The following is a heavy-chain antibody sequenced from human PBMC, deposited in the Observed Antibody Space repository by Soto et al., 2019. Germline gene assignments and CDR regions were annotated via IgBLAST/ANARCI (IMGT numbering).Heavy chain of an antibody. V-gene: IGHV3-7*05. D-gene: IGHD6-13*01. J-gene: IGHJ4*02. Sequence: GGSLRLSCAASGFTFSSYWMSWVRQAPGKGLEWVANIKQDGSEKYYVDSVKGRFTISRDNAKNSLYLQMNSLRAEDTAVYYCARAKYSIAAAGTPGFWGQGTQVTVSS. CDR2: IKQDGSEK. CDR1: GFTFSSYW. CDR3: ARAKYSIAAAGTPGF.